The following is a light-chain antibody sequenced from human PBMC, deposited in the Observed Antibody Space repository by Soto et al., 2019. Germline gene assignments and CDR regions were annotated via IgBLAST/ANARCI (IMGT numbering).Light chain of an antibody. Sequence: IQITHSPSSLSASVRDRFSITFPASQDIGNDLGWYQQKPGKAPNLLIYAASSLRSGVPSRFSGSGSGTHFTLTINSLQAEDSATYFCLQDYTYPWTFGQGTKVDI. V-gene: IGKV1-6*02. CDR3: LQDYTYPWT. J-gene: IGKJ1*01. CDR2: AAS. CDR1: QDIGND.